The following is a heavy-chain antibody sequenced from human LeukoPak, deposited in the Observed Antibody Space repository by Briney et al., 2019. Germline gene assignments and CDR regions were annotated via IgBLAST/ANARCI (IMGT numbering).Heavy chain of an antibody. CDR2: IIPIFGTA. J-gene: IGHJ4*02. Sequence: SVKVSCKASGGTSSSYAISWVRQAPGQGLEWMGGIIPIFGTANYAQKFQGRVTITADESTSTAYMELSSPRSEDTAVYYCARAGSERDSSGYLTFDYWGQGTLVTVSS. CDR3: ARAGSERDSSGYLTFDY. CDR1: GGTSSSYA. D-gene: IGHD3-22*01. V-gene: IGHV1-69*01.